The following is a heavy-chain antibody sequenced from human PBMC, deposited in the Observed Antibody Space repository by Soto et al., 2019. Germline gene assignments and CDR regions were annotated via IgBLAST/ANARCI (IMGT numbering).Heavy chain of an antibody. V-gene: IGHV3-74*01. D-gene: IGHD1-26*01. Sequence: EVQLVESGGDLVQPGRSLRLSCAASGLTFSNSWMYWVRQAPGKGPAWVSRINSDGSSITYADSVKGRFTVSRDNAKNTLYLQMNSLRAEDTAVYFCVRGYHYFDNCGQGTLVTVSS. CDR3: VRGYHYFDN. J-gene: IGHJ4*02. CDR2: INSDGSSI. CDR1: GLTFSNSW.